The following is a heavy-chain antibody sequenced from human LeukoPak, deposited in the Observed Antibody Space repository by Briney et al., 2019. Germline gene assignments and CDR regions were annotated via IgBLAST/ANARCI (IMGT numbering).Heavy chain of an antibody. CDR3: AREYYDFWSGYYLNYYYYGMDV. CDR2: INPNSGGT. J-gene: IGHJ6*02. V-gene: IGHV1-2*06. Sequence: ASVKVSCKASGYTFTCYYMHWVRQAPGQGLEWMGRINPNSGGTNYAQKFQGRVTMTRDTSISTAYMELSRLRSDDTAVYYCAREYYDFWSGYYLNYYYYGMDVWGQGTTVTVSS. D-gene: IGHD3-3*01. CDR1: GYTFTCYY.